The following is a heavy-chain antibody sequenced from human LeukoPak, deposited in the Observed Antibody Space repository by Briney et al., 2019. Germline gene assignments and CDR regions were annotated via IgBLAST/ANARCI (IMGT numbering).Heavy chain of an antibody. V-gene: IGHV1-2*02. CDR3: ARGVTAIQDAFDI. Sequence: ASVKVSCKASGYTFTGYYMHWVRQAPGQGLEWMGWINPNSGGINYAQKFQGRVTMTRDTSISTAYMELSRLRSDDTAVYYCARGVTAIQDAFDIWGQGTMVTVSS. CDR2: INPNSGGI. D-gene: IGHD2-21*02. CDR1: GYTFTGYY. J-gene: IGHJ3*02.